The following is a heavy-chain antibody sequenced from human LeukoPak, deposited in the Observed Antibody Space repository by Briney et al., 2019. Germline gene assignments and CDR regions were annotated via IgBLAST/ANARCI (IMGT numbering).Heavy chain of an antibody. CDR1: GYSFTSYW. J-gene: IGHJ6*03. D-gene: IGHD1-26*01. Sequence: GESLKISWKGSGYSFTSYWIGGVRQTPGKGLELVGIIYPGDSDTRYSPFFQGEVTISADNSISTAYLQWSSLKASDTAMYYCARGRGSYYYYYYYMDVWGNGTTVTVSS. V-gene: IGHV5-51*01. CDR3: ARGRGSYYYYYYYMDV. CDR2: IYPGDSDT.